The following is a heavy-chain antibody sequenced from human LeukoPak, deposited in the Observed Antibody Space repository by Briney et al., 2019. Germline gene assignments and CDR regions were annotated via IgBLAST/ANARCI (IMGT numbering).Heavy chain of an antibody. CDR1: GFTFSDHY. D-gene: IGHD1-26*01. CDR3: GKIRGSYLHWYFDL. Sequence: PGGSLRLSCAASGFTFSDHYMDWVRQAPGKGLEWVGRVRNKANSYITMYAASMKGRFTISRNDSENSLYLQMNSLKTEDTAVYYCGKIRGSYLHWYFDLWGRGTLVTVSS. J-gene: IGHJ2*01. CDR2: VRNKANSYIT. V-gene: IGHV3-72*01.